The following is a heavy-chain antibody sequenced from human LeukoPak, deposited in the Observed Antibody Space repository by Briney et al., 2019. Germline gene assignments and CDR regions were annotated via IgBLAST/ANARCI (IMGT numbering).Heavy chain of an antibody. CDR1: GFTFSSYA. Sequence: GGSLRLSCAASGFTFSSYAMSWVRQAPGKGLEWVSAISGSGGSTYYADSVKGRFTISRDNSKNTLYLQMNSLRAEDTAVYYCAKPNLSFSSGWPPSYYFDYWGQGTLVTVSS. CDR3: AKPNLSFSSGWPPSYYFDY. D-gene: IGHD6-19*01. V-gene: IGHV3-23*01. CDR2: ISGSGGST. J-gene: IGHJ4*02.